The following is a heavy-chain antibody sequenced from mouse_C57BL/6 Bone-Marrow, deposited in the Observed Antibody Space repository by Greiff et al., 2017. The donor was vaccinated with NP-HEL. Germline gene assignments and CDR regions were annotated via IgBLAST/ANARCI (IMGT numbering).Heavy chain of an antibody. CDR2: IYPGDGDT. V-gene: IGHV1-82*01. CDR1: GYAFSSSW. J-gene: IGHJ4*01. Sequence: QVQLKESGPELVKPGASVKISCKASGYAFSSSWMNWVKQRPGKGLEWIGRIYPGDGDTNYNGKFKGKATLTADKSSSTAYMQLSSLTSEDSAVYFCARSLDYYDYYAMDYWGQGTSVTVSS. D-gene: IGHD1-1*01. CDR3: ARSLDYYDYYAMDY.